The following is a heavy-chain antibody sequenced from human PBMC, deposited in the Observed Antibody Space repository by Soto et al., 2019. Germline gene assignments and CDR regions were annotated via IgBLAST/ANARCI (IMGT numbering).Heavy chain of an antibody. Sequence: QVQLQESGPGLVKPSGTLSLTCGVSGGSFTSNNWWSWVRQPPGQGLEWIGEIYRTGSTNYNPSLKSRVTISLDKSENQFSLKVTSLTAADTAVYYCASRDPGTSVDYWGQGTLVTVSS. CDR2: IYRTGST. CDR1: GGSFTSNNW. V-gene: IGHV4-4*02. CDR3: ASRDPGTSVDY. J-gene: IGHJ4*02. D-gene: IGHD1-7*01.